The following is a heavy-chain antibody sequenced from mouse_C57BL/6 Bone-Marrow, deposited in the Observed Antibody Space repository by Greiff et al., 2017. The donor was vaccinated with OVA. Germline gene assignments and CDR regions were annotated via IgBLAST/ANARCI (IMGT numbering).Heavy chain of an antibody. J-gene: IGHJ3*01. CDR2: IHPNSGST. D-gene: IGHD2-3*01. Sequence: QVQLKQPGAELVKPGASVKLSCKASGYTFTSYWMHWVKQRPGQGLEWIGMIHPNSGSTNYNEKFKSKATLTVDKSSSTAYMQLSSLTSEDSAVYYCAREGWLLQGWFAYWGQGTLVTVSA. CDR3: AREGWLLQGWFAY. CDR1: GYTFTSYW. V-gene: IGHV1-64*01.